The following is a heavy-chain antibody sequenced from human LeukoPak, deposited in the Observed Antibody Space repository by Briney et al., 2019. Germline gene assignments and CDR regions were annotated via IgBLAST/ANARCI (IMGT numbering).Heavy chain of an antibody. CDR3: ATDRGWRTSGYYLYYFEY. D-gene: IGHD3-3*01. Sequence: QPGGSLRLSCAASGFTVTSNYMSWVRQAPGKGLEWVASIKHDGSEKYYVDSVRGRFTISRDNTKNSLYLQMSSLRAEDTAVYYCATDRGWRTSGYYLYYFEYWGQGTLVTFSS. CDR1: GFTVTSNY. CDR2: IKHDGSEK. J-gene: IGHJ4*02. V-gene: IGHV3-7*01.